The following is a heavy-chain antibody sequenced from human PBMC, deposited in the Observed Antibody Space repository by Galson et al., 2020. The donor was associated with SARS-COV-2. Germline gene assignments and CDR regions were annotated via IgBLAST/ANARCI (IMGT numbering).Heavy chain of an antibody. D-gene: IGHD3-10*01. CDR2: IYYSGST. Sequence: SETLSLTCTVSGGSISSSSYYWGWIRQPPGKGLVWIGSIYYSGSTYYNPSLTSRVTISVDTSKNQFSLKLSSVTAADTAVYYCARQFGYYGAGSYYPDYWGQGTLVTVSS. CDR1: GGSISSSSYY. V-gene: IGHV4-39*01. J-gene: IGHJ4*02. CDR3: ARQFGYYGAGSYYPDY.